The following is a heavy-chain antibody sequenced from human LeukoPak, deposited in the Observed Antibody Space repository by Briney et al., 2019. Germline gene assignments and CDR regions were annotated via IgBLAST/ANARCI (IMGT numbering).Heavy chain of an antibody. CDR3: ARDINFYGGNLFDY. CDR2: IKQDGSEK. D-gene: IGHD4-23*01. V-gene: IGHV3-7*01. J-gene: IGHJ4*02. CDR1: GFTFSSYW. Sequence: GASLRLSCAASGFTFSSYWMSWVRQAPGKGLEWVANIKQDGSEKYYVDSVKGRFTISRDNAKNSLYLQMNSLRAEDTAVYYCARDINFYGGNLFDYWGQGTLVTVSS.